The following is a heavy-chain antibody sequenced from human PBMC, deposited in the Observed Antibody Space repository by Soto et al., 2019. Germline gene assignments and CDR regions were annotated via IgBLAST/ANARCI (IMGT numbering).Heavy chain of an antibody. J-gene: IGHJ5*02. Sequence: GGSLRLSCAASGFTFSGYSVNWVRQAPGKGLEWVSYISSGSKTIYYADSVKGRFTISRDNAKNSLYLQMNSLRAEDTAVYYCARDQYEQQLVQNWFDPWGQGTLVTVSS. V-gene: IGHV3-48*04. CDR1: GFTFSGYS. D-gene: IGHD6-13*01. CDR3: ARDQYEQQLVQNWFDP. CDR2: ISSGSKTI.